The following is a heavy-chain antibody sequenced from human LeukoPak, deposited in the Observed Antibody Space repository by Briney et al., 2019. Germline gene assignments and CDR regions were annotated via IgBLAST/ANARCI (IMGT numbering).Heavy chain of an antibody. CDR2: INPNSGGT. D-gene: IGHD3-22*01. Sequence: GASVKVSCKASGYTFTTYAMNWVRQAPRQGLEWMGWINPNSGGTNYAQKFQGRVTMTRDTSISTAYMELSRLRSDDTAVYYCARDRRDYYDSSGYYSPYFDYWGQGTLVTVSS. J-gene: IGHJ4*02. V-gene: IGHV1-2*02. CDR1: GYTFTTYA. CDR3: ARDRRDYYDSSGYYSPYFDY.